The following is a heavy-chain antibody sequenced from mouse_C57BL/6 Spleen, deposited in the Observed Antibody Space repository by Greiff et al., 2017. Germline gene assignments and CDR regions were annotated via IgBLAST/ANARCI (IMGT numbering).Heavy chain of an antibody. V-gene: IGHV1-64*01. J-gene: IGHJ2*01. CDR2: IHPNSGST. Sequence: QVHVKQPGAELVKPGASVKLSCKASGYTFTSYWMHWVKQRPGQGLEWIGMIHPNSGSTNYNEKFKSKATLTVDKSSSTAYMELRSLTSEDSAVYYCARRGVYYGSSYGEDFDYWGQGTTLTVSS. CDR1: GYTFTSYW. D-gene: IGHD1-1*01. CDR3: ARRGVYYGSSYGEDFDY.